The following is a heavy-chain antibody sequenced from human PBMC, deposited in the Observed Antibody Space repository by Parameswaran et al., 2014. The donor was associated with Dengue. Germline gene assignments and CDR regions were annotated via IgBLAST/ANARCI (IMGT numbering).Heavy chain of an antibody. CDR2: ISSSSSYI. CDR3: ARDPTYYDILTGYWGGINYYYYGMDV. D-gene: IGHD3-9*01. Sequence: VRQAPGKGLEWVSSISSSSSYIYYADSVKGRFTISRDNAKNSLYLQMNSLRAEDTAVYYCARDPTYYDILTGYWGGINYYYYGMDVWGQGTTVTVSS. V-gene: IGHV3-21*01. J-gene: IGHJ6*02.